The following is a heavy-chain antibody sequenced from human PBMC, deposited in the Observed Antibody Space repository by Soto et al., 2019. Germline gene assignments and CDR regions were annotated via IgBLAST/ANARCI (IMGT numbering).Heavy chain of an antibody. D-gene: IGHD4-17*01. CDR1: GYSFTDYW. CDR3: ASADYGDFVGFEF. V-gene: IGHV5-10-1*01. J-gene: IGHJ4*02. CDR2: IDPSDSYT. Sequence: PGESLKISCKGSGYSFTDYWITWVRQMPGKGLEWMGRIDPSDSYTNYSPSFRGHVTISADKSISTAYLQWSSLKPSDTAIYYCASADYGDFVGFEFWGQGTLVTVSS.